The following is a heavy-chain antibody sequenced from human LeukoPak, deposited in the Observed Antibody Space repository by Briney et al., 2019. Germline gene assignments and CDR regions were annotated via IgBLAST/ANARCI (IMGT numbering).Heavy chain of an antibody. V-gene: IGHV3-33*06. Sequence: GGSLRLSCAASGFPFSGSGMHWVRQAPGKGLEWVAVIWYDGSHQYYADSVKGRFTISRDNSKNTLDLQMNSLRVEDTAVYFCAKDKDTPATAQPQRGYFESWGQGXLVTXSS. CDR1: GFPFSGSG. J-gene: IGHJ4*02. CDR3: AKDKDTPATAQPQRGYFES. CDR2: IWYDGSHQ. D-gene: IGHD2-15*01.